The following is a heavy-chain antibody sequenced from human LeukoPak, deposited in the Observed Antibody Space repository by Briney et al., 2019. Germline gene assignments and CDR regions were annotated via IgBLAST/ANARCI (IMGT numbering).Heavy chain of an antibody. V-gene: IGHV1-2*02. D-gene: IGHD3-16*01. J-gene: IGHJ4*02. CDR3: ARVLFRHYEWSQRGFDY. CDR2: ISGASGDT. CDR1: GYNFNDYY. Sequence: ASVTVSCKTSGYNFNDYYIHWVRQTPGQGYEWLWWISGASGDTKFAQKFEGRVTLTRVTSINTAYMDLRSLTSDDTAMYFCARVLFRHYEWSQRGFDYWGQGTLVTVSS.